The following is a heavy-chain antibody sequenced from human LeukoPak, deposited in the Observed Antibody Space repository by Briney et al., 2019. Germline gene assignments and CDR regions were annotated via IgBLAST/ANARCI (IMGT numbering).Heavy chain of an antibody. J-gene: IGHJ5*02. D-gene: IGHD4-23*01. CDR2: IWPGDSDT. CDR1: GYSFTRYW. V-gene: IGHV5-51*01. Sequence: GESLQISCQGSGYSFTRYWIGWVRQTPGKGLEWMGIIWPGDSDTRYSPSFQGQVTISADKSISTAYLQWSSLKASDTAMYYCARRGGGNSDWFDPWGQGTLVTVSS. CDR3: ARRGGGNSDWFDP.